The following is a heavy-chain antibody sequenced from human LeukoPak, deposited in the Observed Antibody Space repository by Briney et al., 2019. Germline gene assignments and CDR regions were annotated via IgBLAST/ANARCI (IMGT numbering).Heavy chain of an antibody. Sequence: GGSLRLSCAASGFTFSSYSMNWVRQAPGKGLEWVSSISSSSSYIYYADSVKGRFTISRDNAKNSLYLQMNSLRAEDTAVYCCARGGIAAAGPEYWGQGTLVTVSS. CDR2: ISSSSSYI. D-gene: IGHD6-13*01. J-gene: IGHJ4*02. CDR1: GFTFSSYS. V-gene: IGHV3-21*01. CDR3: ARGGIAAAGPEY.